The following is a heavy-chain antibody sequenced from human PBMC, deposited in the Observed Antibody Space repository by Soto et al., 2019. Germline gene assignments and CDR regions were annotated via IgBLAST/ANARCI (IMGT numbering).Heavy chain of an antibody. CDR1: GFTFSTYG. D-gene: IGHD3-22*01. Sequence: GGSLRLSCAASGFTFSTYGINGVRQAPGKGLEWLSSISDSGHYIYYADSVKGRFTISRDNAKNSLFLQMNSLRGEDTAVYYCARSGLALPYSASHWFDPWGHGTLVTVPS. J-gene: IGHJ5*02. CDR2: ISDSGHYI. V-gene: IGHV3-21*01. CDR3: ARSGLALPYSASHWFDP.